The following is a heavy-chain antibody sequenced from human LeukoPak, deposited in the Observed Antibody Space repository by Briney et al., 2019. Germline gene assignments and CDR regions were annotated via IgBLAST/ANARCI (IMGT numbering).Heavy chain of an antibody. D-gene: IGHD2-15*01. CDR2: ISGSGGST. Sequence: GGSLRLSCAASGFTFSSYAMSWVRQAPGKGLEWVSAISGSGGSTYYADSVKGRFTISRDNSKNTLYLQVNSLRAEDTAIYFCAKDRSMVAATSAFDIWGQGTRVTVSS. CDR1: GFTFSSYA. J-gene: IGHJ3*02. V-gene: IGHV3-23*01. CDR3: AKDRSMVAATSAFDI.